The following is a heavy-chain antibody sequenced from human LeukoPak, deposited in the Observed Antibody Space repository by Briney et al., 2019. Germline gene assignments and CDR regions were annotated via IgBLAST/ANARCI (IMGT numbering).Heavy chain of an antibody. V-gene: IGHV1-2*06. CDR1: GYTFTGYY. CDR2: INPNSGGT. Sequence: ASVKVSCKASGYTFTGYYMHWVRQAPGQELEWMGRINPNSGGTNYAQKFQGRVTMTRDTSIGTAYMELSRLRSDDTAVHYCAREYSSSSGSDYWGQGTPVTVSS. CDR3: AREYSSSSGSDY. J-gene: IGHJ4*02. D-gene: IGHD6-6*01.